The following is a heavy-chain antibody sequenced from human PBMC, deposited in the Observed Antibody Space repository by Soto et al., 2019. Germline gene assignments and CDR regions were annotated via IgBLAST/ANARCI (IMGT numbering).Heavy chain of an antibody. CDR3: ARDATIAASSFDY. V-gene: IGHV1-69*13. CDR2: IIPIFGTA. D-gene: IGHD6-13*01. J-gene: IGHJ4*02. Sequence: SVKVSCKASGGTFSSYAISWVRQAPGQGLERMGGIIPIFGTANYAQKFQGRVTITADESTSTAYMELSSLRSEDTAVYYCARDATIAASSFDYWGQGTLVTVSS. CDR1: GGTFSSYA.